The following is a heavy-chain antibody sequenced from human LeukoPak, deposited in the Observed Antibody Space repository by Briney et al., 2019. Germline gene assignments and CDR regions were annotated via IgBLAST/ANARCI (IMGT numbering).Heavy chain of an antibody. Sequence: GGSLRLSCAASGFTFSNYGMHWVRQAPGKGLEWLAYIRYDASNDYYADSVKGRFTISRDDSKNTLYLQMNSLRAEDTAVYYCARDRSQVLWFGELLGDYWGQGTLVTVSS. J-gene: IGHJ4*02. D-gene: IGHD3-10*01. CDR2: IRYDASND. CDR1: GFTFSNYG. CDR3: ARDRSQVLWFGELLGDY. V-gene: IGHV3-30*02.